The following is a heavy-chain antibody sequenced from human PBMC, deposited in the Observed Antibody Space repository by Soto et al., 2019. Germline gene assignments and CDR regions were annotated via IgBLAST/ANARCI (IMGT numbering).Heavy chain of an antibody. J-gene: IGHJ4*02. CDR2: VFYSGSS. D-gene: IGHD6-19*01. CDR1: GGSIRTSTYS. V-gene: IGHV4-39*02. Sequence: SETLSLTCTVSGGSIRTSTYSWGWIRQPPGKGLEWIGSVFYSGSSYYNPSLKSRVTMSTDTSKNQFSLNLNSVTAADTAVYYCARVRSGPKFDYWGQGTLVTVSS. CDR3: ARVRSGPKFDY.